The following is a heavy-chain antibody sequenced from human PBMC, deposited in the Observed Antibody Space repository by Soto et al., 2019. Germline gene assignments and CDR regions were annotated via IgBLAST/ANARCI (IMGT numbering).Heavy chain of an antibody. D-gene: IGHD3-16*01. Sequence: EVQLLESGGGLVQSGGSLRLSCAASGFTFSSYAMSWVRQAPGKGLEWVAVISGSGGSTYYADSVKGRFTISRDNSKNTLYLQMNGLRAEDTAVYYCANQWDIRGWGTFDYWGQGTLVTVSS. V-gene: IGHV3-23*01. CDR2: ISGSGGST. J-gene: IGHJ4*02. CDR3: ANQWDIRGWGTFDY. CDR1: GFTFSSYA.